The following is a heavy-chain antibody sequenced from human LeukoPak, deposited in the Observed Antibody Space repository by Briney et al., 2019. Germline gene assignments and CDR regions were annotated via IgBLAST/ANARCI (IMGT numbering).Heavy chain of an antibody. J-gene: IGHJ4*02. Sequence: GGSLRLSCAASGFTFSSYGMSWVRQVPGKGLVWVSRINNDGSSTTYADSVKGRFTISRDNAKNTLYLQMNSLRAEDTAVYYCTREVQAAGKTLDYWGQGTLITVSS. V-gene: IGHV3-74*01. CDR3: TREVQAAGKTLDY. CDR2: INNDGSST. CDR1: GFTFSSYG. D-gene: IGHD6-13*01.